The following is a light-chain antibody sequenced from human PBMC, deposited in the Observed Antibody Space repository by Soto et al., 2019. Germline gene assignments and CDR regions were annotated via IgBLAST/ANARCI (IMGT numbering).Light chain of an antibody. V-gene: IGKV3D-15*01. J-gene: IGKJ1*01. CDR1: QSVSGN. Sequence: EIVMTQSPATLSVSPGERAALSCRASQSVSGNLAWYQQKPGQAPRLLIYGASNRATGIPARFSGSGSGTEFTLTINSLQSEDFAIYYCQQYNNWPPWTFGQGTKVEI. CDR2: GAS. CDR3: QQYNNWPPWT.